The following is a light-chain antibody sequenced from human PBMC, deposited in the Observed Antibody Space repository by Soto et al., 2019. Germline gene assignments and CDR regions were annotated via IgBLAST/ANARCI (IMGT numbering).Light chain of an antibody. CDR2: DAY. CDR1: QTISSW. Sequence: DIQTTQSPSTLSGSVGDRVAITCRASQTISSWLAWYQKKPGKDPKIMIYDAYNLESGVPSRFSGSGSGTEFNLTISRLQTEDFATYDGQQLNSYPLTCGGGTKVAIK. J-gene: IGKJ4*01. CDR3: QQLNSYPLT. V-gene: IGKV1-5*01.